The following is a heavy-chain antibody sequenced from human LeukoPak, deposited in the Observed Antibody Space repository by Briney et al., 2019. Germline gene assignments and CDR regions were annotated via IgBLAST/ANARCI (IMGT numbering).Heavy chain of an antibody. CDR1: GFTFSSYG. CDR2: ISYDGSNK. Sequence: GGSLRLSCAASGFTFSSYGMHWVRQAPGKGLEWVAVISYDGSNKYYADSVKGRFTISRDNSKNTLYLQMNSLRAEDTAVYYCAKQASTEFDYWGQGTLVTVSS. J-gene: IGHJ4*02. CDR3: AKQASTEFDY. V-gene: IGHV3-30*18.